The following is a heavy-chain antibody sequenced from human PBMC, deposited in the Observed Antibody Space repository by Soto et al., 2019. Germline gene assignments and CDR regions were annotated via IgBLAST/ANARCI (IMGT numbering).Heavy chain of an antibody. V-gene: IGHV3-30*18. J-gene: IGHJ4*02. CDR2: ISYDGSNK. Sequence: GGSLRLSCAASGFTFSSYGMHWVRQAPGKGLEWVAVISYDGSNKYYADSVKGRFTISRDNSKNTLYLQMNSLRAEDTAVYYCAKEGPDYYDSSGYYYEPTYFDYWGQGTLVTVSS. CDR3: AKEGPDYYDSSGYYYEPTYFDY. CDR1: GFTFSSYG. D-gene: IGHD3-22*01.